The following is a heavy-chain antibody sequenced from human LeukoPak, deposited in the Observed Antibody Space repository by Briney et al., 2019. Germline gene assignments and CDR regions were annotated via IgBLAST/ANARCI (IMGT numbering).Heavy chain of an antibody. Sequence: PGGSLRLSCAASGFTFSSYEMMWVRQSPGKGVEGSSYISSGGDTTDYADSVRGRFPLSSDNALYLQMDNLGAEDPADSFCARIQHYYSSAWTWGPKKKSGYFDIWGQGTMVTVSS. CDR2: ISSGGDTT. D-gene: IGHD6-19*01. CDR1: GFTFSSYE. CDR3: ARIQHYYSSAWTWGPKKKSGYFDI. J-gene: IGHJ3*02. V-gene: IGHV3-48*03.